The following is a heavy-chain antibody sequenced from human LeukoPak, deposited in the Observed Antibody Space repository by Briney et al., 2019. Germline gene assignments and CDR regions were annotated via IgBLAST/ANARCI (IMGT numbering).Heavy chain of an antibody. D-gene: IGHD3-10*01. V-gene: IGHV3-30-3*01. J-gene: IGHJ3*02. CDR2: ISYDGSNK. CDR3: ARDFRGYGSGMGNGDALDI. CDR1: GFTFSSYA. Sequence: PGRSLRLSCAASGFTFSSYAMHWVRQAPSKGLEWVAVISYDGSNKYYADSVKGRFTISRDNSKNTLYLQMNSLRAEDTAVYYCARDFRGYGSGMGNGDALDIWGQGTMVTVSS.